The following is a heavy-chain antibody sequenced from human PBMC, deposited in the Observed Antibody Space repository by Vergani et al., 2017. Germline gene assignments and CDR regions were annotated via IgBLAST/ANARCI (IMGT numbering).Heavy chain of an antibody. Sequence: EVQLVESGGGLVKPGGSLRLSCAASGFTFSSYSMNWVRQAPGKGLEWVSSISSSSSYIYYADSVKGRFTISRDNAKNSLYLQMNSLRAEDTAVYYCAGVWNDNRYDAFDIWGQGTMVTVSS. D-gene: IGHD1-1*01. J-gene: IGHJ3*02. CDR3: AGVWNDNRYDAFDI. V-gene: IGHV3-21*01. CDR2: ISSSSSYI. CDR1: GFTFSSYS.